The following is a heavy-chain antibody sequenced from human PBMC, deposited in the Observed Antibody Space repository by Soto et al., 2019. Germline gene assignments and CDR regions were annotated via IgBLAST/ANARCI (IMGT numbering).Heavy chain of an antibody. Sequence: SSETLSLTCAVYGGSFSGYYWSWIRQPPGKGLEWIGEINHSGSTNYNPSLKSRVTISVDTSKNQFSLKLSSVTAADTAVYYCARARYCSGGSCSPGYYYYGMDVWGQGTTVTVSS. J-gene: IGHJ6*02. CDR3: ARARYCSGGSCSPGYYYYGMDV. D-gene: IGHD2-15*01. V-gene: IGHV4-34*01. CDR1: GGSFSGYY. CDR2: INHSGST.